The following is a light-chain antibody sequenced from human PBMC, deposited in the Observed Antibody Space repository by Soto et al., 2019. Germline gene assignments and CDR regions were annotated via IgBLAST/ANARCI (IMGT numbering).Light chain of an antibody. V-gene: IGKV3-11*01. J-gene: IGKJ1*01. CDR2: DAS. CDR3: QVRSFLLWT. Sequence: SLAPVSLTLGESRKSSGRASQSVSSYLDGYQQKPGQAPRLLIYDASNMATGIPARFSGRGSGTSFTPTICSLEPEDFTVYYFQVRSFLLWT. CDR1: QSVSSY.